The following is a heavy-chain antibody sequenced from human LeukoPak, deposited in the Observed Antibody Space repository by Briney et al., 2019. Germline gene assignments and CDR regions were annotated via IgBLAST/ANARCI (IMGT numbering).Heavy chain of an antibody. CDR3: ARDPLYDFWSGYYGMDV. D-gene: IGHD3-3*01. CDR2: INPNSGGT. Sequence: GASVKASCKASGYTFTSYDINWVRQAPGQGLEWMGWINPNSGGTNYAQKFQGRVTMTRDTSISTAYMELSRLRSDDTAVYYCARDPLYDFWSGYYGMDVWGQGTTVTVSS. V-gene: IGHV1-2*02. J-gene: IGHJ6*02. CDR1: GYTFTSYD.